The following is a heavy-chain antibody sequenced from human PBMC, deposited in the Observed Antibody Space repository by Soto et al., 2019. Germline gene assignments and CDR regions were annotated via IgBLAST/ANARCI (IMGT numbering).Heavy chain of an antibody. D-gene: IGHD2-15*01. CDR2: ISAYNDNT. J-gene: IGHJ3*02. CDR1: GYTFTSYG. Sequence: ASVKVSCKASGYTFTSYGISWVRQSPGQGLEWMGWISAYNDNTNYVQKLQGRVTMTTDTSTSTAYMELRSLRSDDTAVYYCARGTGGNWAAFDIRGQGTMVPVSS. CDR3: ARGTGGNWAAFDI. V-gene: IGHV1-18*01.